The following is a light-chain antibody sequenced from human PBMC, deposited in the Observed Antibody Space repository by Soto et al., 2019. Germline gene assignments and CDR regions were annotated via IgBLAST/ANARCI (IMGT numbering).Light chain of an antibody. J-gene: IGLJ2*01. CDR3: HVWDISGEQVV. CDR1: NIGSKS. CDR2: ADS. V-gene: IGLV3-21*02. Sequence: SYELTQPPSVSGAPGQTATFTCGADNIGSKSVHWYQKNPGQAPLLVVFADSDRPPGIPARFSAFNYGNTAILTISMVEDGDEADYYCHVWDISGEQVVFGGGTKLPVI.